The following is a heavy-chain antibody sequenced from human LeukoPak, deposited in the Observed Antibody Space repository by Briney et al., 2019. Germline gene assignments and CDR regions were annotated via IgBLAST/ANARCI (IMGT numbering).Heavy chain of an antibody. J-gene: IGHJ5*02. CDR3: ARRAGGYFDWSAINWFDP. D-gene: IGHD3-9*01. Sequence: KPSETLSLTCTVSGGSISSSSYYWGWIRQPPGKGLEWIGSIYYSGSTYYNPSLKSRVTISVDTSKNQFSLKLSSVTAADTAVYYCARRAGGYFDWSAINWFDPWGQGTLVTVSS. V-gene: IGHV4-39*01. CDR1: GGSISSSSYY. CDR2: IYYSGST.